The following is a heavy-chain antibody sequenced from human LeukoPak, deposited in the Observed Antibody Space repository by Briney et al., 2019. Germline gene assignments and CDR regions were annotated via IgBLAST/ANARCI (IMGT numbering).Heavy chain of an antibody. J-gene: IGHJ4*02. V-gene: IGHV3-7*03. CDR1: GFTFGSYW. CDR3: ARVEYSGNGNLY. Sequence: GGSLRLSCAASGFTFGSYWMSWVRQAPGKGLEWVANINRDGSGKYYLPSVRGRFTISKDDAKDSLYLQMDSLRPEDTAIYYCARVEYSGNGNLYWGQGTLVTVSS. D-gene: IGHD1-26*01. CDR2: INRDGSGK.